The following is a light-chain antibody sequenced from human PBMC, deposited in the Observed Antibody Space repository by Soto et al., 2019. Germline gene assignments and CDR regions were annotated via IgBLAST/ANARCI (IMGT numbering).Light chain of an antibody. CDR2: GAS. CDR3: QQYNNWPPDT. CDR1: QSVSSN. V-gene: IGKV3-15*01. J-gene: IGKJ2*01. Sequence: EIVMTQSPANLSVSPGERATLSCRASQSVSSNLAWYQHKPGQAPRLLIYGASTRATGIPARFSGSGSGTEFTLTISSLQSEDFAVYYCQQYNNWPPDTLGQGTKVDIK.